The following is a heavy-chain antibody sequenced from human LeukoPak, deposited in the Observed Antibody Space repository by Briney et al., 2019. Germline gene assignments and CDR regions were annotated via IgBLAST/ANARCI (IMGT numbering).Heavy chain of an antibody. V-gene: IGHV1-69*04. CDR3: ARGRDSSGWYDGEYFDY. J-gene: IGHJ4*02. Sequence: GASVKVSCKASGGTFSSYAISWVRQAPGQGLEWMGRIIPILGIANYAQKFQGRVTITADKSTSTAYMELSSLRSEDTAVYYCARGRDSSGWYDGEYFDYWGQGTLVTVSS. D-gene: IGHD6-19*01. CDR2: IIPILGIA. CDR1: GGTFSSYA.